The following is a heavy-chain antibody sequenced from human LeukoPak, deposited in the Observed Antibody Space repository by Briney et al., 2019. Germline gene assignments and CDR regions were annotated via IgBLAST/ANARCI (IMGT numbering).Heavy chain of an antibody. CDR2: INHSGST. D-gene: IGHD3-10*01. CDR1: GGSFSGYY. J-gene: IGHJ4*02. V-gene: IGHV4-34*01. Sequence: SETLSLTCAVYGGSFSGYYWSWIRQPPGKGLEWIGEINHSGSTNYNPSLKSRVTISVDTSKSQFSLKLSSVTAADTAVYYCARYRVRSRFDYWGQGTLVTVSS. CDR3: ARYRVRSRFDY.